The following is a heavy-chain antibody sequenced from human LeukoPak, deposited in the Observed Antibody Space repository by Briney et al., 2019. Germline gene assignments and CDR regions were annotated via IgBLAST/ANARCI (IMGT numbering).Heavy chain of an antibody. CDR1: GWSFNDYY. CDR2: INARGDT. Sequence: SETLSLTCAVYGWSFNDYYWNWVGQPPGKGLEWIGEINARGDTNYNPSLKSRVTISADSSKNQFSLTLTSIIAADTAIYYCARGQVPAARGYNWFDPWGQGTLVTVSS. CDR3: ARGQVPAARGYNWFDP. D-gene: IGHD2-2*01. J-gene: IGHJ5*02. V-gene: IGHV4-34*01.